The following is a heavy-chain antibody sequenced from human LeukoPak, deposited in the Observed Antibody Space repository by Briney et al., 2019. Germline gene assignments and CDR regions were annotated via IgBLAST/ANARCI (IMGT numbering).Heavy chain of an antibody. D-gene: IGHD6-19*01. V-gene: IGHV3-23*01. CDR1: GFTFSSYA. CDR2: ISDSGGST. Sequence: GGYLRLSCAASGFTFSSYAMSWVRQTPGKGLEWGSGISDSGGSTYYADSVKGRFTISRDNSKNTLYLQMNSLRAEDTAIYYCAKMPVSYSSGWSTFDYWGQGTLVTVSS. CDR3: AKMPVSYSSGWSTFDY. J-gene: IGHJ4*02.